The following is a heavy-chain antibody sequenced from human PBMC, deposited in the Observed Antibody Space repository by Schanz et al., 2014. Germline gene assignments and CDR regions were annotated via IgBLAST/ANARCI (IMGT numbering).Heavy chain of an antibody. V-gene: IGHV3-21*01. D-gene: IGHD3-10*01. CDR1: GFPFSTYS. Sequence: EVQLVESGGGLVKPGGSLRLSCVASGFPFSTYSIHWVRQAPGKGLEWVSYIRSDNNYIYYADSVKGQFTISRDNAKNSLFLQMNSLTAEDTAVYYCVREDMVRGIRAFDIWGQGTMVTVSS. J-gene: IGHJ3*02. CDR2: IRSDNNYI. CDR3: VREDMVRGIRAFDI.